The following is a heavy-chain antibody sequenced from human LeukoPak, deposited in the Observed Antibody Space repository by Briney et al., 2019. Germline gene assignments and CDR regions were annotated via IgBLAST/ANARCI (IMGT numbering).Heavy chain of an antibody. J-gene: IGHJ6*03. CDR1: GFTFSRYS. CDR3: ARDYFDSSDYPQTYYYYYMDV. V-gene: IGHV3-21*01. D-gene: IGHD3-22*01. CDR2: ISSTSTFI. Sequence: GGSLRLSCAAFGFTFSRYSMNWVRQAPGKGLEWVASISSTSTFIYSADSVKGRFTISRDTAKNSLFLQMNSLRAEDTAIYYCARDYFDSSDYPQTYYYYYMDVWGKGTTVTVSS.